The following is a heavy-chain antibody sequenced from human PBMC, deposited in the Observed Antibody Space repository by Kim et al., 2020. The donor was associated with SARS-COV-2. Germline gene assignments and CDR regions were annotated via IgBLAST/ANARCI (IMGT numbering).Heavy chain of an antibody. CDR3: ARDEAYDSSGIFVY. V-gene: IGHV3-48*02. CDR1: GFTFSSYS. D-gene: IGHD3-22*01. J-gene: IGHJ4*02. CDR2: IRSSSSTI. Sequence: GGSLRLSCAASGFTFSSYSMNWVRQAPGKGLEWVSYIRSSSSTIYYADSVKGRFTISRDNAKNSLYLQMNSLRDEDTAVYYCARDEAYDSSGIFVYWGQGTLVTVSS.